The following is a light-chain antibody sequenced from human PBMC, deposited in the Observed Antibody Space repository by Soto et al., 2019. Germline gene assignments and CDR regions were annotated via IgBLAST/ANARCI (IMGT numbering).Light chain of an antibody. J-gene: IGKJ5*01. CDR2: GAS. CDR3: QQRSYWPIT. CDR1: QSVSSN. Sequence: EIVMTQSPANLSVSPGERATLSCRASQSVSSNLAWYRQKPGQAPRLLINGASTRATGIPARFGGSGSGTEFTLTISSLQSEDLAVYYCQQRSYWPITFGQGTRLEIK. V-gene: IGKV3-15*01.